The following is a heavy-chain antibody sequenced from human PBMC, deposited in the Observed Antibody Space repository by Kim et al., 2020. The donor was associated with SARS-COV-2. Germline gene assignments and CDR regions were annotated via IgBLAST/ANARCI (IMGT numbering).Heavy chain of an antibody. CDR2: IYHSGST. Sequence: SETLSLICTVSGYSISSGYYWGWIRQPPGKGLEWIGSIYHSGSTYYNPSLKSRVTISVDTSKNQFSLKLSSVTAADTAVYYCAREPLGSPSGWSSYYYY. V-gene: IGHV4-38-2*02. D-gene: IGHD6-19*01. CDR3: AREPLGSPSGWSSYYYY. J-gene: IGHJ6*01. CDR1: GYSISSGYY.